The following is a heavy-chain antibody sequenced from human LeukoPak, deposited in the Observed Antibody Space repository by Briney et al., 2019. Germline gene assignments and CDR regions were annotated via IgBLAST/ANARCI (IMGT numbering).Heavy chain of an antibody. Sequence: SEALSLTCTVSGGSISSYYWSWIRQPPGKGLEWIGYIYYSGSTNYNPSLKSRVTISVDTSKNRFSLKLSSVTAADTAVYYCASGLIVAHDVAPYYYYGMDVWGQGTTVTVSS. CDR3: ASGLIVAHDVAPYYYYGMDV. CDR2: IYYSGST. D-gene: IGHD5-12*01. CDR1: GGSISSYY. J-gene: IGHJ6*02. V-gene: IGHV4-59*01.